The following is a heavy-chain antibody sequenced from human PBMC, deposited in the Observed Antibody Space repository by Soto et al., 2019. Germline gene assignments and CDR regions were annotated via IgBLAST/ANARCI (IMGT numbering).Heavy chain of an antibody. Sequence: GGSLRLSCAASGFTFSDYYMSWIRQAPGKGLEWVSYISSSGRTIYYADTVKGQFTISRDNAKNSLFLQMNSLRAEDTAVYYCARVGDEWGYYYYMDVWDKGTTVTVS. CDR3: ARVGDEWGYYYYMDV. J-gene: IGHJ6*03. D-gene: IGHD3-16*01. CDR2: ISSSGRTI. V-gene: IGHV3-11*01. CDR1: GFTFSDYY.